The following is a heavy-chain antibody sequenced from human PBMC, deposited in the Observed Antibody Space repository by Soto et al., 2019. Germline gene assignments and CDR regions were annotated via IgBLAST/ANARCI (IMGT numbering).Heavy chain of an antibody. CDR2: ISADGSKR. Sequence: QVQLMESGGGEVQPGASLRLSCVASGFTFSDYGMHWVRQAPGKGLEWVALISADGSKRYFGDSAQGRLSIYRDNSKNTVYVQMNSLRGDDTAVYYCAKDLRQGASGATVYGMDVWGHGTTVSVSS. D-gene: IGHD1-26*01. J-gene: IGHJ6*02. V-gene: IGHV3-30*18. CDR1: GFTFSDYG. CDR3: AKDLRQGASGATVYGMDV.